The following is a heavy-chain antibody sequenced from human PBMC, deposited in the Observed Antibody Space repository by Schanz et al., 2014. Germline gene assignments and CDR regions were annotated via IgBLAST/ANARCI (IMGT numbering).Heavy chain of an antibody. V-gene: IGHV3-23*04. CDR3: ARAPPLVRGIAGWFGP. J-gene: IGHJ5*02. CDR1: GFTFITFA. Sequence: EVHLVESGGGLVQPGGSLRLSCAASGFTFITFAMSWVRQAPGKGPEWVSAIGGDASRTYYADSVKGRFTISRDNSKSTLYPKMNSLRAADTAVYSCARAPPLVRGIAGWFGPWGQGSLVTVSS. CDR2: IGGDASRT. D-gene: IGHD3-10*01.